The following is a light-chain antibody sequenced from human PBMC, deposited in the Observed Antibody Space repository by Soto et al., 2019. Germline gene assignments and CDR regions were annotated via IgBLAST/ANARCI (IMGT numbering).Light chain of an antibody. CDR1: QSVSSGY. CDR2: GAS. V-gene: IGKV3-20*01. CDR3: QQYGNSAWT. Sequence: PGDGATISCRASQSVSSGYLAWYQQKPGQAPRLLIYGASRRATGIPDRFSGSGSGTDFTLTISRLEPEDFAVYYCQQYGNSAWTFGQGTKVDNK. J-gene: IGKJ1*01.